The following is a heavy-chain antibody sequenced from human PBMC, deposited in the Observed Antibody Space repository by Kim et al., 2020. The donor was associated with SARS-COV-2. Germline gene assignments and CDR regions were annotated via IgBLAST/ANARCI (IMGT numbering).Heavy chain of an antibody. CDR2: ISWNSGSI. J-gene: IGHJ4*02. CDR1: GFTFDDYA. V-gene: IGHV3-9*01. CDR3: AKDSGGANDY. Sequence: GGSLRLSCAASGFTFDDYAMHWVRQAPGKGLEWVSGISWNSGSIGYADSVKGRFTISRDNAKNSLYLQMNSLRAEDTALYYCAKDSGGANDYWGQGTLVTVSS. D-gene: IGHD2-21*01.